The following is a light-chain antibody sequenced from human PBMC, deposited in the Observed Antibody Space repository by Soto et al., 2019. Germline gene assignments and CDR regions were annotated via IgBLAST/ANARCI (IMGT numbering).Light chain of an antibody. V-gene: IGKV4-1*01. CDR1: QSVLYSSNNKNY. CDR2: WAS. Sequence: DIVMTQSPDSLAVSLGERATINCKSSQSVLYSSNNKNYLAWYRQKPGQPPKLLIYWASTRESGVPDRFSGSGSGTDFTLTISSLQAEDVAVYYCQQYYSTLSWTFDQGTKVEIK. CDR3: QQYYSTLSWT. J-gene: IGKJ1*01.